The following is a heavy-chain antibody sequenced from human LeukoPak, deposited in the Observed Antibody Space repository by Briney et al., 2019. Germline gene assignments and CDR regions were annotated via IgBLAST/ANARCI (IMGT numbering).Heavy chain of an antibody. Sequence: GASVKVSCKASGYTFTGYYMHWVRQARGQGPEWMGWINPNSGGTKYAQKFQGRVTMTRDTSISTAYMELSRLRSDDTAVYYCAREFTIFGVVIPKTFDPWGQGTLVTVSS. J-gene: IGHJ5*02. V-gene: IGHV1-2*02. D-gene: IGHD3-3*01. CDR1: GYTFTGYY. CDR3: AREFTIFGVVIPKTFDP. CDR2: INPNSGGT.